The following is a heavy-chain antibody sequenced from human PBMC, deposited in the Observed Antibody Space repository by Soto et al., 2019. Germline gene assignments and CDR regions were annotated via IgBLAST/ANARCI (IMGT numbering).Heavy chain of an antibody. CDR2: IIPIFGTA. CDR3: ARDQPQWLDAYYGMDV. J-gene: IGHJ6*02. V-gene: IGHV1-69*12. D-gene: IGHD6-19*01. Sequence: QVQLVQSGAEVKKPGSSVKVSCKASGGTFSSYAISWVRQAPGQGLEWMGGIIPIFGTANYAQKFQGRVTITADEXTXXAYMELSSLRSEDTAVYYCARDQPQWLDAYYGMDVWGQGTTVTVSS. CDR1: GGTFSSYA.